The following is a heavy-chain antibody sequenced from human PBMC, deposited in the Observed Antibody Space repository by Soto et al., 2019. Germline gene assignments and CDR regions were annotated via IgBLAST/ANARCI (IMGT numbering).Heavy chain of an antibody. V-gene: IGHV1-69*13. CDR3: ARDLEFRDGNISHLDY. D-gene: IGHD3-10*01. Sequence: ASVKVSCKASGATFRNPVFNWVRQAPGQGLEWMGGIIPIIGTPNYAQKFQGRVTITADASTSTVSLEVSSLRSQDTAVYYCARDLEFRDGNISHLDYWGQGTLVTVS. J-gene: IGHJ4*02. CDR1: GATFRNPV. CDR2: IIPIIGTP.